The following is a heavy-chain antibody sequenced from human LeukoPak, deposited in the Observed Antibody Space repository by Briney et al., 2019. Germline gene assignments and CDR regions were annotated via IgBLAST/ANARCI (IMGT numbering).Heavy chain of an antibody. CDR2: INLSGGST. Sequence: ASVKVSCKASGYTFTSYYMHWVRQAPGQGLEWMGIINLSGGSTSYAQKFQGRVTMTRDTSTNTVYMELSSLRSEDTAVYYCARGRTPRAEDYWGQGTLVTVSS. D-gene: IGHD4-23*01. CDR1: GYTFTSYY. CDR3: ARGRTPRAEDY. J-gene: IGHJ4*02. V-gene: IGHV1-46*01.